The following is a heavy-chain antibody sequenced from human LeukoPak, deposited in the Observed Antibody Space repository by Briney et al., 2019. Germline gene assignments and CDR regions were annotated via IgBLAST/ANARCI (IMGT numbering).Heavy chain of an antibody. D-gene: IGHD1-26*01. Sequence: PRGSLRLSCAASGFTFSSYEMNWVRQAPGKGLEWVSYISSSGSTIYYADSVEGRFTISRDNGKNTLYLQMNSLGAEDTAVYYCAKDQAGAWGQGTRVTVSS. CDR2: ISSSGSTI. CDR1: GFTFSSYE. V-gene: IGHV3-48*03. CDR3: AKDQAGA. J-gene: IGHJ5*02.